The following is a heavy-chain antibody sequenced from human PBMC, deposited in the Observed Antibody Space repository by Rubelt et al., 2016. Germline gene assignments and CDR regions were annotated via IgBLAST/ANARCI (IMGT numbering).Heavy chain of an antibody. V-gene: IGHV3-23*01. D-gene: IGHD3-10*01. CDR3: AKDRKSGDGLWYFDF. Sequence: YESGGGLVQPGGSLRLSCAASGFSFRTYAMSWVRQAPGKGLEWVSGVLGDGSRTYYPDSVKGRFTISRDNSKNTLYLQMAGLRAEDTAVYYCAKDRKSGDGLWYFDFWGRGTVVSVSS. CDR2: VLGDGSRT. J-gene: IGHJ2*01. CDR1: GFSFRTYA.